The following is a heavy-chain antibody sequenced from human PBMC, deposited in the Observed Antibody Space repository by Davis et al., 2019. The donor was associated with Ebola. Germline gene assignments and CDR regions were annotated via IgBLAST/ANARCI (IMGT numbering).Heavy chain of an antibody. CDR2: ISYDGSNK. J-gene: IGHJ4*02. D-gene: IGHD2-2*02. Sequence: GESLKISCAASGFTFSSYGMHWVRQAPGKGLEWVAVISYDGSNKYYADSVKGRFTISRDNSKNTLYLQMNSLRAEDTAVYYCARGRYCSSTSCYTAFVGYWGQGTLVTVSS. CDR1: GFTFSSYG. CDR3: ARGRYCSSTSCYTAFVGY. V-gene: IGHV3-30*03.